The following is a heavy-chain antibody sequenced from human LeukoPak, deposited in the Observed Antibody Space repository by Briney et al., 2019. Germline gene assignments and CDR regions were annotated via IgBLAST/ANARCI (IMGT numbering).Heavy chain of an antibody. CDR1: GGSFSGYY. J-gene: IGHJ5*02. D-gene: IGHD2-2*01. Sequence: SETLSLTCAVYGGSFSGYYWSWIRQPPGKGLEWIGEINHSGSTNYNPSLKSRVTISVDTSKNQFSLKLSSVTAADTAVYYCARHAIPYCSSTSCYWWFDPWGQGTLVTVSS. CDR3: ARHAIPYCSSTSCYWWFDP. CDR2: INHSGST. V-gene: IGHV4-34*01.